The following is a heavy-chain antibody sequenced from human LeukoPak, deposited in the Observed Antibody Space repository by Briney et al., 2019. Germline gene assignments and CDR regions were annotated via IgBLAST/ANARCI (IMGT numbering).Heavy chain of an antibody. CDR2: INHSGST. Sequence: SETLSLTCAVYGGSLSGYYWSWIRQPPGKGLEWIGEINHSGSTNYNPSLKSRVTISVDTSKNQFSLKLSSVTAADTAVYYCARGHTYYYDSSGYQDFDYWGQGTLVTVSS. J-gene: IGHJ4*02. D-gene: IGHD3-22*01. CDR3: ARGHTYYYDSSGYQDFDY. CDR1: GGSLSGYY. V-gene: IGHV4-34*01.